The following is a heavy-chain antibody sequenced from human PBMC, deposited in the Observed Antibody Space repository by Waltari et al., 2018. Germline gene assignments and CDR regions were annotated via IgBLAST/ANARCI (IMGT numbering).Heavy chain of an antibody. D-gene: IGHD3-10*01. CDR2: ISSSGSTI. Sequence: QVQLVESGGGLVKPGGSLRLSCAASGFTFSDYSMSWIRQAPGKGLGWVSYISSSGSTIYYADSVKGRFTISMDNAKNSLYLQMNSLRAEDTAVYYCARSDGSGSYYNGDDSFDIWGQGTMVTVSS. J-gene: IGHJ3*02. CDR3: ARSDGSGSYYNGDDSFDI. CDR1: GFTFSDYS. V-gene: IGHV3-11*01.